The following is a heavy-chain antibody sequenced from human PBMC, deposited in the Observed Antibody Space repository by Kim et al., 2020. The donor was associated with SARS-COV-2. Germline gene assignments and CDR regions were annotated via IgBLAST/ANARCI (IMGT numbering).Heavy chain of an antibody. D-gene: IGHD6-19*01. V-gene: IGHV5-51*01. CDR3: ARLGGTVAGTGIFDY. Sequence: PSFQGQVTISANKSISTAYLQWSSLKASDTAMYYCARLGGTVAGTGIFDYWGQGTLVTVSS. J-gene: IGHJ4*02.